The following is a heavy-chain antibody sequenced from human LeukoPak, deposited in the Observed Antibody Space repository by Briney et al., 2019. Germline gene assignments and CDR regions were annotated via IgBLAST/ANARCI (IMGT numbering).Heavy chain of an antibody. CDR3: ARVGFLGYSSSWGC. J-gene: IGHJ4*02. CDR1: GGSFSGYY. D-gene: IGHD6-13*01. CDR2: INHSGST. Sequence: SETLSLTCAVYGGSFSGYYWSWIRQPPGKGLEWIGEINHSGSTNYNPSLKSRVTISVDTSKNQFSLKLSSVTAADTAVYYCARVGFLGYSSSWGCWGQGTLVTVSS. V-gene: IGHV4-34*01.